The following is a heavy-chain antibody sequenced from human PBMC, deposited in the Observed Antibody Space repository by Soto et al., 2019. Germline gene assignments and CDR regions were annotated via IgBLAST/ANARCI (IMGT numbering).Heavy chain of an antibody. V-gene: IGHV1-58*02. J-gene: IGHJ6*02. CDR2: IVVGSGNT. D-gene: IGHD2-2*01. CDR3: AADTLGYCSSTSCPYYYYYGMDG. CDR1: GFTFTSSA. Sequence: SVKVSCKASGFTFTSSAMQWVRQARGQRLEWIGWIVVGSGNTNYAQKFQERVTITRDMSTSTAYMELSSLRSEDTAVYYCAADTLGYCSSTSCPYYYYYGMDGWGQGTMVSVSS.